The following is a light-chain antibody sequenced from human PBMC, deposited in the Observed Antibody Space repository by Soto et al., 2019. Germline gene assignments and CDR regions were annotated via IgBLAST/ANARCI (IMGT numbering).Light chain of an antibody. CDR1: SSDVGSYNY. CDR2: EVS. J-gene: IGLJ3*02. Sequence: QSVLTQPASVSGSPGQSITISCTGTSSDVGSYNYVSWYQQHPGKVPKLMIYEVSNRPSGVSNRFSGSKSGNTASLTISGLQAEDEADYYCSSYTGSSTLVFXGGTKVTVL. V-gene: IGLV2-14*01. CDR3: SSYTGSSTLV.